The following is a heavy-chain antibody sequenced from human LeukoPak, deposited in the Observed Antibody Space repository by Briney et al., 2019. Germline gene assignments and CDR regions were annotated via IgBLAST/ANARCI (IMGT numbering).Heavy chain of an antibody. D-gene: IGHD3-3*01. V-gene: IGHV3-33*06. CDR3: ANPDLTYYDFWSGYYRSEYFQH. CDR2: IWYDGSNK. CDR1: GFTFSSYG. J-gene: IGHJ1*01. Sequence: GGSLRLSCAASGFTFSSYGMHWVRQAPGKGLEWVAVIWYDGSNKYYADSVKGRSTISRDNSKNTLYLQMNSLRAEDTAVYYCANPDLTYYDFWSGYYRSEYFQHWGQGTLVTVSS.